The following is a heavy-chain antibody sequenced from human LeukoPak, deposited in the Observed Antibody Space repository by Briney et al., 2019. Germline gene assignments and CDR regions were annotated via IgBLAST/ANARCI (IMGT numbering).Heavy chain of an antibody. CDR1: GFTFSSYS. CDR3: ARFQKTCSGGSCYTFDY. Sequence: GSLRLSCAASGFTFSSYSMNWVRQPPGKGLEWIGEINHSGSTNYNPSLKSRVTISVDTSKNQFSLKLSSVTAADTAVYYCARFQKTCSGGSCYTFDYGGQGTLVTVSS. V-gene: IGHV4-34*01. J-gene: IGHJ4*02. D-gene: IGHD2-15*01. CDR2: INHSGST.